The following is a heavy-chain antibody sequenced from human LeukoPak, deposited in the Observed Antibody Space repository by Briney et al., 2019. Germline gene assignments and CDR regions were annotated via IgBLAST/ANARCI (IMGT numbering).Heavy chain of an antibody. Sequence: SSETLSLTCAVYGGSFSGYYWSWIRQPPGKGLEWIGEINHSGSTNYNPSLKSRVTISVDTSKNQFPLKLSSVTAADTAVYYCARGRFRGKTFDYWGQGTLVTVSS. D-gene: IGHD3-10*01. J-gene: IGHJ4*02. V-gene: IGHV4-34*01. CDR3: ARGRFRGKTFDY. CDR1: GGSFSGYY. CDR2: INHSGST.